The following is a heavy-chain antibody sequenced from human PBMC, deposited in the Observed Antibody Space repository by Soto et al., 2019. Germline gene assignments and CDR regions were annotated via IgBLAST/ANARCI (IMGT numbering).Heavy chain of an antibody. Sequence: SETLSLTCAVYGGSFSGHSWTWIRQSPGKGLEWIGDINRSGRVNYSPSLKSRVTISLDTSKNQFSLTLSAVTAADTAMYYCSTRAYDTNGYYRFDPWGQGALVTVSS. J-gene: IGHJ5*01. CDR2: INRSGRV. CDR1: GGSFSGHS. V-gene: IGHV4-34*01. CDR3: STRAYDTNGYYRFDP. D-gene: IGHD3-22*01.